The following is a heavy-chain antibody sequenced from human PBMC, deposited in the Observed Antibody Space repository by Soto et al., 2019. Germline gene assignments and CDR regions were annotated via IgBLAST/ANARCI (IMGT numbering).Heavy chain of an antibody. Sequence: APGKGLEWVSAISGSGGTTHYADSVKGRFTISRDNSKNTLYLQMNSLRVDDTAVYYCAKDRSSTSCYAFDYWGQGSLVTVSS. V-gene: IGHV3-23*01. D-gene: IGHD2-2*01. CDR3: AKDRSSTSCYAFDY. CDR2: ISGSGGTT. J-gene: IGHJ4*02.